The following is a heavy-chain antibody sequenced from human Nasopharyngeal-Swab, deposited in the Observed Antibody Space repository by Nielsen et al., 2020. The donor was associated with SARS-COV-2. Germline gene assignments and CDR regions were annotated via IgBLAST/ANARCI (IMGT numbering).Heavy chain of an antibody. J-gene: IGHJ4*02. CDR3: ARADSSGYYETIDY. D-gene: IGHD3-22*01. CDR1: GGSFSGYY. Sequence: SDTLSLTCAVYGGSFSGYYWSWIRQPPGKGLEWIGEINHSGSTNYNSSLKSRVTISIDTSKNQFSLKLSSVTAADTAVYYCARADSSGYYETIDYWGQGTLVTVSS. V-gene: IGHV4-34*01. CDR2: INHSGST.